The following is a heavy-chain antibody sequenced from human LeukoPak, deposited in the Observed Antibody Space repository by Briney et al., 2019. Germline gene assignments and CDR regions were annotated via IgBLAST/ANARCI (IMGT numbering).Heavy chain of an antibody. CDR3: ARDPHYFDTSGSDYFDY. V-gene: IGHV3-74*01. CDR2: IKTDGSST. D-gene: IGHD3-22*01. Sequence: GGSLRLSCAASGFTFDDYAMHWVRKAPGKGLVWVSRIKTDGSSTSYADSVKGRFTISRDNAKNTVYLQMNSLRAEDTAVYYCARDPHYFDTSGSDYFDYWGQGTLVTVSS. J-gene: IGHJ4*02. CDR1: GFTFDDYA.